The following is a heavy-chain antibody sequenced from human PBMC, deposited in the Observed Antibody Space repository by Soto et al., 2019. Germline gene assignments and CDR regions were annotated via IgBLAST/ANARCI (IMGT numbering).Heavy chain of an antibody. CDR3: ARPTDYHYGMQV. D-gene: IGHD4-17*01. CDR1: GYNFHTYW. V-gene: IGHV5-51*01. Sequence: PGESLKISCKGSGYNFHTYWIAWVRQMPGKGLEWMGFIYPHDSDTRYSPSFRGQVTISADKSINTAYLQWTSLKASDTAIYFCARPTDYHYGMQVWGQGTTDTVSS. CDR2: IYPHDSDT. J-gene: IGHJ6*02.